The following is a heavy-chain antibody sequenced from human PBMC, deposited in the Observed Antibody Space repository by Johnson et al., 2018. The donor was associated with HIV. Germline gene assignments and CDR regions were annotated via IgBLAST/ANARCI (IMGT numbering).Heavy chain of an antibody. J-gene: IGHJ3*02. Sequence: EVQLVESGGGVVRPGGSLRLSCAASGFTFGGYGMSWVRQAPGKGLEWVAGINWNGGSTCYADSVKGRFTISRDNAKNSLYMQMNSLRAEDTAVYYWAVSFWYYDSRGYFYVDAFDIWGRGTMVTVSS. CDR3: AVSFWYYDSRGYFYVDAFDI. CDR2: INWNGGST. D-gene: IGHD3-22*01. V-gene: IGHV3-20*04. CDR1: GFTFGGYG.